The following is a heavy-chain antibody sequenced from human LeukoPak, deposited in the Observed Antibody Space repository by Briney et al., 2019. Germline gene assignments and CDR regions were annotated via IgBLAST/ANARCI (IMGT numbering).Heavy chain of an antibody. Sequence: GGSLRLSCAASGFTFSSYSMNWVRQAPGKGLEWVSYISSFSGTSNYADSVKGRFTISRDNAKNSLYLQMNSLRAEDTALYYCARHVEQLVRAGDWFDPWGQGTLVTVSS. CDR3: ARHVEQLVRAGDWFDP. CDR2: ISSFSGTS. CDR1: GFTFSSYS. D-gene: IGHD6-6*01. V-gene: IGHV3-48*01. J-gene: IGHJ5*02.